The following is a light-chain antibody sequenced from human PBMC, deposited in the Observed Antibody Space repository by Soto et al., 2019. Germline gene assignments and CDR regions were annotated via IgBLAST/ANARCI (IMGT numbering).Light chain of an antibody. CDR1: QSVSSS. V-gene: IGKV3-11*01. Sequence: IVLTQSPATLSLSPGERATLSCRASQSVSSSLAWYQQKTGQAHRLLIYDASNRATGIPSRFSGSASGTDYKLTSSSLETEDVSMYTCQQRSNWPLTFGGGTTVEIK. J-gene: IGKJ4*01. CDR2: DAS. CDR3: QQRSNWPLT.